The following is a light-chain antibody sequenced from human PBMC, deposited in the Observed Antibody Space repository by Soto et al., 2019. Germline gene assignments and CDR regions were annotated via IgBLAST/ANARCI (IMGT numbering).Light chain of an antibody. CDR1: QGISSG. CDR2: ATS. CDR3: QQDDSYPRT. V-gene: IGKV1-6*01. Sequence: AIQMTQSPSSLSSSPGDRVTITCRASQGISSGLAWYQQRPGKAPKLLINATSNLETGVPSRFSGSGSGTDFTLTISSLQPEDFATYYCQQDDSYPRTFGQGTKVEIK. J-gene: IGKJ1*01.